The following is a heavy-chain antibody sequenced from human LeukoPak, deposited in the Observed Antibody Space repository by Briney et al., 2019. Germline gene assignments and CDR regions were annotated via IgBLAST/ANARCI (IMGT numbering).Heavy chain of an antibody. Sequence: PSETLSLTCTVSGGSISSYYWSWIRQPPGEGLEWIGYIYYSGSTNYNPSLKSRVTISVDTSKNQFSLKLSSVTAADTAVYYCARGLGDYWGQGTLVTVSS. D-gene: IGHD3-3*01. V-gene: IGHV4-59*01. CDR2: IYYSGST. J-gene: IGHJ4*02. CDR1: GGSISSYY. CDR3: ARGLGDY.